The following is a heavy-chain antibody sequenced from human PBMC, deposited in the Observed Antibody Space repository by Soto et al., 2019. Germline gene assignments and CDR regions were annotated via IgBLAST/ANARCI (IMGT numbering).Heavy chain of an antibody. CDR2: ISAYNGNT. CDR1: GYTFTSYG. Sequence: ASVKVSCKASGYTFTSYGISWVRQAPGQGLEWMGWISAYNGNTNYAQKLQGRVTMTTDTSTSTAYMELRSLRSDDTAVYYCAREGGPYSSSWYERNIVGPYYYYMDVWGKGTTVTVSS. D-gene: IGHD6-13*01. CDR3: AREGGPYSSSWYERNIVGPYYYYMDV. V-gene: IGHV1-18*01. J-gene: IGHJ6*03.